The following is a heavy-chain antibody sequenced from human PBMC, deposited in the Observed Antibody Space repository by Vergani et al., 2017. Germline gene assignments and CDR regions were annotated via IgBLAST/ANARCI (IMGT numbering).Heavy chain of an antibody. D-gene: IGHD2-21*01. CDR2: IDVKGNS. J-gene: IGHJ3*02. Sequence: QAQLQESGPRLVKPSQTLSLTCSFSGGSLEIHRQTGGWIRQPAGEGLEWIGLIDVKGNSNFSPSLESRVTMSADASRGRFSLNLRSVTTSDTAVYYCVRVLHTSYILGAFDIWGQGIKVTVSS. CDR1: GGSLEIHRQT. V-gene: IGHV4-61*02. CDR3: VRVLHTSYILGAFDI.